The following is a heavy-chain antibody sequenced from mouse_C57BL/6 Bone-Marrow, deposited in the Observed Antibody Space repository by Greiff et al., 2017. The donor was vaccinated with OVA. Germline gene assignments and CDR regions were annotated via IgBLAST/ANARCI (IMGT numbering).Heavy chain of an antibody. CDR3: ARDDDDEEPSWYFDV. J-gene: IGHJ1*03. CDR1: GYTFTSYT. CDR2: INPSSGYT. D-gene: IGHD2-4*01. Sequence: QVQLQQSGAELARPGASVKMSCKASGYTFTSYTMHWVKQRPGQGLEWIGYINPSSGYTKYNQKFKDQATLTADKSSSTAYMQLSSLTSEDSAVYYCARDDDDEEPSWYFDVWGTGTTVTVSS. V-gene: IGHV1-4*01.